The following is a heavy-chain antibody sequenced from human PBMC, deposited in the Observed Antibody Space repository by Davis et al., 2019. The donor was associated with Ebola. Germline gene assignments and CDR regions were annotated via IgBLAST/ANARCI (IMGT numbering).Heavy chain of an antibody. V-gene: IGHV3-23*01. CDR2: ISGSGGST. CDR1: GFTFSSYV. D-gene: IGHD3-3*01. CDR3: ARDFWGPYGMDV. J-gene: IGHJ6*02. Sequence: GESLKISCAASGFTFSSYVMSWVRQAPGKGLEWVSAISGSGGSTYYADSVKGRFTISRDNSKNTLYLQMNSLRAEDTAVYYCARDFWGPYGMDVWGQGTTVTVSS.